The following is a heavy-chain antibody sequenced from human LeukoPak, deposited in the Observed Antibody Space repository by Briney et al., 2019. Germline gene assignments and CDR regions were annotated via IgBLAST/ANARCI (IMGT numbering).Heavy chain of an antibody. D-gene: IGHD3-22*01. CDR2: ISGSGVTM. Sequence: PGGSLRLSCAAPGFTFSSYEMNWVRQAPGRGLEWVSYISGSGVTMYYADSVKGRFTISRDDAKNSLYLQMNNLRAADTAVYYCARDRIAYYDKGGFDPWGQGTLVTVSS. CDR1: GFTFSSYE. CDR3: ARDRIAYYDKGGFDP. V-gene: IGHV3-48*03. J-gene: IGHJ5*02.